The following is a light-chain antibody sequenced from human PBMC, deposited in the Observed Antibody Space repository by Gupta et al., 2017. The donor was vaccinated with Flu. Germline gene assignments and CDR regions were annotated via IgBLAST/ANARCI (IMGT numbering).Light chain of an antibody. Sequence: QSGLTQPPSASGTPGQRVSISCSGSSSSIGSNTVNWYQHHQGTAPKLLIYVNNQRPPGVPYRFSGSKSGTSASLAISGRQAEDEADYYCATWDDSLSGQVVFGGGTKLTVL. J-gene: IGLJ2*01. CDR3: ATWDDSLSGQVV. CDR2: VNN. V-gene: IGLV1-44*01. CDR1: SSSIGSNT.